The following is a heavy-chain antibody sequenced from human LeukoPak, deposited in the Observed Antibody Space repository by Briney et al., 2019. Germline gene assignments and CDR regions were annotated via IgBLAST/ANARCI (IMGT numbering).Heavy chain of an antibody. D-gene: IGHD1-26*01. V-gene: IGHV3-15*01. CDR2: IKSKTAGGTI. CDR1: GFTFSNAW. J-gene: IGHJ4*02. Sequence: GGSLRLSCAASGFTFSNAWMTWVRQVQGKGLEWVGRIKSKTAGGTIDYAAPVKGRFTISRDDSKNTLYLQMNSLKTEDTAVYYCTTGESMVGSTIHIRWADWGQGTLVTVSS. CDR3: TTGESMVGSTIHIRWAD.